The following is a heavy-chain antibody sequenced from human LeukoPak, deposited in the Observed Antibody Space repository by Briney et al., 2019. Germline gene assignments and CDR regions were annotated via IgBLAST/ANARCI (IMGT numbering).Heavy chain of an antibody. D-gene: IGHD5-24*01. CDR2: ISGSGRII. J-gene: IGHJ4*02. CDR3: AREARWLHSRPLDY. Sequence: GGSLRLSCAASGLIFSDYYMTWIRQAPGKGLEWVSYISGSGRIIKYADSMKGRFTISRDNAKNSLYLQMKSLRAEDTAVYYCAREARWLHSRPLDYWGQGTLVTVSS. V-gene: IGHV3-11*04. CDR1: GLIFSDYY.